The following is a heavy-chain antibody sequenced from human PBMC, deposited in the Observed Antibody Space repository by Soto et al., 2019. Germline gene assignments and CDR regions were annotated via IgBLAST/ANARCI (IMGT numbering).Heavy chain of an antibody. D-gene: IGHD3-9*01. CDR1: GFTVSSYA. V-gene: IGHV3-23*01. CDR3: PRSYFSGRYYFYYMDV. CDR2: ISGSGAST. Sequence: PGGSLRLSCAASGFTVSSYAMSWVRQAPGKGLEWVSTISGSGASTYYADSVKGRFTISRDNSKNTLYLQMKSLRAADTAVYYCPRSYFSGRYYFYYMDVWGKGSTVTVS. J-gene: IGHJ6*03.